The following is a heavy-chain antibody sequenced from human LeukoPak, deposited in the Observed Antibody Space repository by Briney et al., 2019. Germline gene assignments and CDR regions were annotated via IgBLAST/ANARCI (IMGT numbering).Heavy chain of an antibody. D-gene: IGHD3-10*01. Sequence: SETLSLTCAVYGGSFSCYYWSWIRQPPGKGLEWIGEIDQSGSTNYNPSLKSRVTITIDTSKNQFSLKLNSVTAADTAVYYCAINDGSGSYYKSDYWGQGTLVTVSS. CDR2: IDQSGST. CDR1: GGSFSCYY. CDR3: AINDGSGSYYKSDY. J-gene: IGHJ4*02. V-gene: IGHV4-34*01.